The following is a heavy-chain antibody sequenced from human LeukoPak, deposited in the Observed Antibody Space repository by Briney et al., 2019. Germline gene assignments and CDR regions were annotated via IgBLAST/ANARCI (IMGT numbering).Heavy chain of an antibody. J-gene: IGHJ5*02. Sequence: GASVKVSCKASGYTFTSYDIDWVRQATGQGLEWMGWMNPSSGNTGYAQKFQGRVTMTRNTSISTAYMELSSLRSEDTAVYYCARGVQGPLGDWFDPWGQGTLVTVSS. CDR2: MNPSSGNT. CDR1: GYTFTSYD. CDR3: ARGVQGPLGDWFDP. V-gene: IGHV1-8*01. D-gene: IGHD1-1*01.